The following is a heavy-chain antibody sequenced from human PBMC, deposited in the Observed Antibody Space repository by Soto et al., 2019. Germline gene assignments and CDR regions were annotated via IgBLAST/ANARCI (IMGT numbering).Heavy chain of an antibody. J-gene: IGHJ5*02. CDR2: IYYSGST. Sequence: QVQLQESGPGLVKPSQTLSLTCTVSGGSISSGGYYWSWIRQHPGKGLEWIGYIYYSGSTYYNPSLKSRVTISVDTSKNQFSLKLSSVTAADTAVYYCAREISDGSGSYTYRSQPRTGFDPWGQGTLVTVSS. CDR3: AREISDGSGSYTYRSQPRTGFDP. D-gene: IGHD3-10*01. V-gene: IGHV4-31*03. CDR1: GGSISSGGYY.